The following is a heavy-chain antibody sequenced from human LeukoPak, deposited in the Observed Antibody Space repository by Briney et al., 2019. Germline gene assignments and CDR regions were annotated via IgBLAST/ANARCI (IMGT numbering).Heavy chain of an antibody. J-gene: IGHJ4*02. V-gene: IGHV1-46*01. CDR1: GYTFPSYF. D-gene: IGHD3-3*01. Sequence: ASVKVSCKASGYTFPSYFMHWVRQAPGQGLEWMGIINPTGGSTTYAQKFQGRVTMTRDTSTSTVYMELSSLRSDDTAVYYCARARYDFWSGYNDYWGQGTLVTVSS. CDR3: ARARYDFWSGYNDY. CDR2: INPTGGST.